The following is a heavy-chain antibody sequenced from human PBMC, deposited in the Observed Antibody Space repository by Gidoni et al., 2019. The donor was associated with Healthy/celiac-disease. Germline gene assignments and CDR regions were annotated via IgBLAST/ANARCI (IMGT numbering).Heavy chain of an antibody. CDR1: GFTVSSNY. CDR2: IYSGGST. J-gene: IGHJ4*02. Sequence: EVQLVESGGGLVQPGGSLRLSCAASGFTVSSNYMSWVRQAPGKGLEWVSVIYSGGSTYYADSVKGRFTSSRDNSKNTLYLQMNSLRAEDTAVYYCARAMDCGGDCYDYFDYWGQGTLVTVSS. CDR3: ARAMDCGGDCYDYFDY. D-gene: IGHD2-21*02. V-gene: IGHV3-66*01.